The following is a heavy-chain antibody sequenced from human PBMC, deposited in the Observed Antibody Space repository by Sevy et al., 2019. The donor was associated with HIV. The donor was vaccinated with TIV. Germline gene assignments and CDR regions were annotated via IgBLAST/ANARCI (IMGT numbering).Heavy chain of an antibody. CDR1: GYTLTEFS. Sequence: ASVKVSCKVSGYTLTEFSTHWVRQAPGKGLEWMGRFDPENGETIYEQKFQGRVTLTENTSTDTAYMELRSLKTEDTAVYYCGKTHEYYQDNSGYLDFWGQGTLVTVSS. CDR2: FDPENGET. D-gene: IGHD3-22*01. CDR3: GKTHEYYQDNSGYLDF. J-gene: IGHJ4*02. V-gene: IGHV1-24*01.